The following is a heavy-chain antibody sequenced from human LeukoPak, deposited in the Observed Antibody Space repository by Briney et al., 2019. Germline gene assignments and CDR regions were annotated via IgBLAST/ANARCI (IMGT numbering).Heavy chain of an antibody. Sequence: GGSLRLSCAASNFTFSTYAMTWVRQPPGKGLEWVSAITGSGSETYYADSMKGRFTIPRDNSDNMVYLQMNSLRVDDTAVYYCAKGVTVKSFNFWGQGTLVTVSS. CDR3: AKGVTVKSFNF. CDR2: ITGSGSET. D-gene: IGHD4-17*01. J-gene: IGHJ4*02. V-gene: IGHV3-23*01. CDR1: NFTFSTYA.